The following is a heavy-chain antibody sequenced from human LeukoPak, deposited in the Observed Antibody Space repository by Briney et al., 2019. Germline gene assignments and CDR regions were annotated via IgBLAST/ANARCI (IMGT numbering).Heavy chain of an antibody. Sequence: SETLSLTCAVYGGSFSGYYWSWIRHPPGRGLEWIAEIDHSGSTHYNPSLKSRVIVSVDMSQHQVSLRLNSLTAADTAVYYCARGRDPYWGQGTLVTVSS. V-gene: IGHV4-34*01. D-gene: IGHD5-24*01. CDR3: ARGRDPY. J-gene: IGHJ4*02. CDR1: GGSFSGYY. CDR2: IDHSGST.